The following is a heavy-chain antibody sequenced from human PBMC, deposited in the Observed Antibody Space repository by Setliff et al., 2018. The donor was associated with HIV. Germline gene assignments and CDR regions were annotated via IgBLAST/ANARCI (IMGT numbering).Heavy chain of an antibody. D-gene: IGHD6-13*01. Sequence: PGESLKISCKGSGYTFSNYYITWVRQVPGKGLEWMGRMNPADFYTDYSPSFQGHVTISVDKSIGTAYLEWSSLKASDTATYYCARRDGRSMNAFQIWGPGTMVTVSS. V-gene: IGHV5-10-1*01. CDR2: MNPADFYT. CDR1: GYTFSNYY. CDR3: ARRDGRSMNAFQI. J-gene: IGHJ3*01.